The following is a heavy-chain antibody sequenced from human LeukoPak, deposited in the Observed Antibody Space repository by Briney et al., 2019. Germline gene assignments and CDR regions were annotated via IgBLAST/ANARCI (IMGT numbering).Heavy chain of an antibody. J-gene: IGHJ3*02. Sequence: GSLRLSCAASGFTFSSYWMNWVRQAPGKGLEWVANIKQDGSEEFYADSVKGRFTISRDNAKNSLYLQMNSLRAEDTAVYYCAKHSSGWFDGFDIWGQGTMVTVSS. CDR2: IKQDGSEE. D-gene: IGHD6-19*01. V-gene: IGHV3-7*03. CDR1: GFTFSSYW. CDR3: AKHSSGWFDGFDI.